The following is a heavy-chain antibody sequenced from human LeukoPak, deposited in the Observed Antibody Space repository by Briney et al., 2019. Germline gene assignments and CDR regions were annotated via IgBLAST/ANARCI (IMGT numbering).Heavy chain of an antibody. J-gene: IGHJ3*02. CDR2: IFSGGGR. D-gene: IGHD3-22*01. Sequence: GGSLRLSCAASGFTVSSNYMSWVRQAPGKGLDWVSVIFSGGGRNYADSVKGRFTISRDNSKNTLYLQMNSLRAEDTAVYYCAGYYDTSGSHAFDIWGQGAMVTVSS. CDR3: AGYYDTSGSHAFDI. CDR1: GFTVSSNY. V-gene: IGHV3-53*01.